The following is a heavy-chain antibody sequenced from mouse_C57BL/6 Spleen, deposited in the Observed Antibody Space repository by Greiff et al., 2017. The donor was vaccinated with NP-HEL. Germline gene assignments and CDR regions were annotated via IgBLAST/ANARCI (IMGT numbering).Heavy chain of an antibody. V-gene: IGHV1-81*01. J-gene: IGHJ4*01. CDR2: IYPRSGNT. CDR3: ARAGGNYARYAMDY. CDR1: GYTFTSYG. Sequence: VQLQQSGAELARPGASVKLSCKASGYTFTSYGISWVKQRTGQGLEWIGEIYPRSGNTYYNEKFKGKATLTADKSSSTAYMELRSLTSEASAVYFCARAGGNYARYAMDYWGQGTSVTVSS. D-gene: IGHD2-1*01.